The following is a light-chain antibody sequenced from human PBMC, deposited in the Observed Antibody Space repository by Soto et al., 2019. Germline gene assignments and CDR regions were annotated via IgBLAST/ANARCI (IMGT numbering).Light chain of an antibody. CDR1: QAIDSW. CDR3: QQTLSFPPT. J-gene: IGKJ1*01. Sequence: DIQMTQSPSSVSASVGDRVTITCRASQAIDSWLAWYQQKPGEAPKLLIFTGSLLHSGVPPRFSGRGSGTDFTLTISSLQPEDFATYYCQQTLSFPPTFGQGTKVDIK. CDR2: TGS. V-gene: IGKV1-12*01.